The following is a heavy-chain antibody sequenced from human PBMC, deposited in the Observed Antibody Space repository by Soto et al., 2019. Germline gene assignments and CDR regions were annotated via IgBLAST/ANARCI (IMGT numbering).Heavy chain of an antibody. J-gene: IGHJ3*02. CDR3: ARDVNVEMATMAAFDI. CDR2: ISSSSSYI. Sequence: GGSLRLSCAASGFTFSSYSINFFRQSPWKGLEWVSSISSSSSYIYYADSVKGRFTISRDNAKNSLYLQMNSLRAEDTAVYYCARDVNVEMATMAAFDIWGQGTMVTVSS. V-gene: IGHV3-21*01. D-gene: IGHD5-12*01. CDR1: GFTFSSYS.